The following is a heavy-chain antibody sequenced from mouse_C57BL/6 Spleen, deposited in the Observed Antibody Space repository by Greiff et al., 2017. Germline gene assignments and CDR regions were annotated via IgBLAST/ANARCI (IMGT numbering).Heavy chain of an antibody. CDR3: ARVDYDGLFDY. CDR1: GYTFTDYN. Sequence: EVQLQQSGPELVKPGASVKIPCKASGYTFTDYNMDWVKQSHGKSLEWIGDINPNNGGTIYNQKFKGKATLTVEKSSSTAYMELRSLTSEDTAVYYCARVDYDGLFDYWGQGTTLTVSS. J-gene: IGHJ2*01. CDR2: INPNNGGT. D-gene: IGHD2-4*01. V-gene: IGHV1-18*01.